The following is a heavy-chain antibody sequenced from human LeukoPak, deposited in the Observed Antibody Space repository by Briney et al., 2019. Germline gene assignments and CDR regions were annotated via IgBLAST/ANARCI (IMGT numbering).Heavy chain of an antibody. Sequence: ASVKVSCKASGYTFTSYGISWVRQAPGQGLEWMGWISAYNGNTNYAQKLQGRVTMTTDTSTSTAYMELRSLRSDDTAVYYCARDHILVVPAATLYYGMDVWGQGTTVTVSS. CDR2: ISAYNGNT. V-gene: IGHV1-18*01. J-gene: IGHJ6*02. D-gene: IGHD2-2*01. CDR3: ARDHILVVPAATLYYGMDV. CDR1: GYTFTSYG.